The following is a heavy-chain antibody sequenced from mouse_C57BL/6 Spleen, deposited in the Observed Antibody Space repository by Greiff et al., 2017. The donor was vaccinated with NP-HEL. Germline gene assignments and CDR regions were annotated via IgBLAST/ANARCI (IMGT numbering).Heavy chain of an antibody. V-gene: IGHV14-3*01. CDR1: GFNIKNTY. D-gene: IGHD1-1*01. Sequence: VQLQQSVAELVRPGASVKLSCTASGFNIKNTYMHWVKQRPEQGLEWIGRIDPANGNTKYAPKFQGKATITADTSSNTADLQLSSLTSEDTAIYYCVPTVVEENYFDDWGQGTTLTVSS. J-gene: IGHJ2*01. CDR2: IDPANGNT. CDR3: VPTVVEENYFDD.